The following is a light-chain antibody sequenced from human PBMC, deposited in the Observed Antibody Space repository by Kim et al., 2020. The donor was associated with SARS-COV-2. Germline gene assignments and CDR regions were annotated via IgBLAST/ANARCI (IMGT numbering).Light chain of an antibody. CDR2: LAS. V-gene: IGKV1-5*03. Sequence: ASVGYTVTIPCRASQDISTWLAWYQQKPGRAPKLLLYLASSLESGVPSRFSGSGSGTGFTLTISSLQPDDFATYYCQHYSRFPYTFGQGTKVDIK. CDR1: QDISTW. CDR3: QHYSRFPYT. J-gene: IGKJ2*01.